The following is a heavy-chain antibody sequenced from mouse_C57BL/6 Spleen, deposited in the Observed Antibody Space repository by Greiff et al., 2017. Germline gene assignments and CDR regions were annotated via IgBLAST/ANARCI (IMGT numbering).Heavy chain of an antibody. CDR1: GYTFTDYN. D-gene: IGHD1-1*01. CDR3: ARGDYYGSSWAMDY. V-gene: IGHV1-18*01. J-gene: IGHJ4*01. CDR2: INPNNGGT. Sequence: VQLQQSGPELVKPGASVKIPCKASGYTFTDYNMDWVKQSHGKSLEWIGDINPNNGGTIYNQKFKGKATLTVDKSSSTAYMELRSLTSEDTAVYYCARGDYYGSSWAMDYWGQGTSVTVSS.